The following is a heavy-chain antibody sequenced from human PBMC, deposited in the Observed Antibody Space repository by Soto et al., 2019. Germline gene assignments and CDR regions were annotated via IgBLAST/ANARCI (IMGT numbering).Heavy chain of an antibody. V-gene: IGHV4-59*01. Sequence: SETLSLTCTVSGGSISKYYWSWIRQSPGKGLEWIGYIYYSGSTKYNPSLKSRVTISVDTSKNQFSLKLSSVTAADTAVYYCARSEATALDFWGQGTLVTVSS. CDR2: IYYSGST. CDR1: GGSISKYY. CDR3: ARSEATALDF. J-gene: IGHJ4*02.